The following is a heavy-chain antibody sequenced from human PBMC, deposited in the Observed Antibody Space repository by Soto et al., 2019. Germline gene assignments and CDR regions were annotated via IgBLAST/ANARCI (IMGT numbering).Heavy chain of an antibody. CDR3: APLSVSLSGPYGIHV. CDR1: GYSVTSSDYY. V-gene: IGHV4-39*01. CDR2: MFYSGLT. D-gene: IGHD2-15*01. Sequence: PSVTLSLTCSVSGYSVTSSDYYWASIRQPPGKGLEWIGSMFYSGLTYYTPSRKSRVTLSVDTCKNQFSVRLNSVTAADTAVYYCAPLSVSLSGPYGIHVWGQGTTVTVSS. J-gene: IGHJ6*02.